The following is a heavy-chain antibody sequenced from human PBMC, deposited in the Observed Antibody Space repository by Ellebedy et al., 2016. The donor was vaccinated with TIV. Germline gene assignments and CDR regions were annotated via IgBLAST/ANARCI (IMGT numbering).Heavy chain of an antibody. CDR2: INSDGSST. V-gene: IGHV3-74*01. Sequence: GESLKISCAASGFTFSSHWMHWVRQAPGKGLVWVSRINSDGSSTSYADSVKGRFTISRDNAKNTLYLQMNSLRAEDTAVYYCARGGGCGSGDCWAFDYWGQGTPVTVSS. CDR1: GFTFSSHW. D-gene: IGHD2-21*02. CDR3: ARGGGCGSGDCWAFDY. J-gene: IGHJ4*02.